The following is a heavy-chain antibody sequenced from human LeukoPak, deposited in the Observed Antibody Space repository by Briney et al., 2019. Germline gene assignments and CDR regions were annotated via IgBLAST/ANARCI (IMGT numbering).Heavy chain of an antibody. V-gene: IGHV5-51*01. CDR1: GYSFTTYW. D-gene: IGHD3-3*02. CDR3: ARRGVLPYAFDV. CDR2: IYPDDSDT. J-gene: IGHJ3*01. Sequence: GESLKISCKGSGYSFTTYWIGWVRQMPGKGLEWMGIIYPDDSDTRYSPSFQGQVTISVDKSISTAYLQWSSLKASGTAMYYCARRGVLPYAFDVWGQGTMVTVSS.